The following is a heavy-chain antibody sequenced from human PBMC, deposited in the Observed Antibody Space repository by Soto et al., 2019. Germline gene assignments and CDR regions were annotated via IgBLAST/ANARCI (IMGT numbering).Heavy chain of an antibody. D-gene: IGHD3-10*01. CDR3: ARDKGDGSGSYYGY. CDR1: GYAFTSYA. CDR2: INAYNGNT. Sequence: ASVQVSCKASGYAFTSYAMHWVRQAPGQRLEWMGWINAYNGNTNYAQKFRGRVTMTTDTSTSTAYMELRSLRSDDTAVYYCARDKGDGSGSYYGYWGQGTLVTVSS. J-gene: IGHJ4*02. V-gene: IGHV1-3*01.